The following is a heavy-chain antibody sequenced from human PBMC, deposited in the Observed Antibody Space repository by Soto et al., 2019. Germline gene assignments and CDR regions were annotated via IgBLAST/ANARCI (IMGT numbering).Heavy chain of an antibody. CDR1: GFTFSSYG. Sequence: GGSLRLSCAASGFTFSSYGMHWVRQAPGKGLEWVAVIWYDGSNKYYADSVKGRFTISRDNSKNTLYLQMNSLRAEDTAVYYCASGPRLHHLDYWGQGTLVTVSS. D-gene: IGHD5-12*01. V-gene: IGHV3-33*01. CDR2: IWYDGSNK. CDR3: ASGPRLHHLDY. J-gene: IGHJ4*02.